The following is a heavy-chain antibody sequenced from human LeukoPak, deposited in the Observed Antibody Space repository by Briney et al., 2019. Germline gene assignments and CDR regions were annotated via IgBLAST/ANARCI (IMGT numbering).Heavy chain of an antibody. Sequence: PGGSLRLSCAASGFTFSSYAMHWVRQAPGKGLEWVAVISYGGSNKYYADSVKGRFTISRDNSKNTLYLQMNSLRAEDTAVYYCARDQGLEQLVSFDYWGQGTLVTVSS. CDR2: ISYGGSNK. V-gene: IGHV3-30-3*01. CDR3: ARDQGLEQLVSFDY. J-gene: IGHJ4*02. CDR1: GFTFSSYA. D-gene: IGHD6-6*01.